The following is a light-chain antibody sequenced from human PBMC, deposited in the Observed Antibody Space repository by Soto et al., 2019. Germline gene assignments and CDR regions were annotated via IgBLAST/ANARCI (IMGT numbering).Light chain of an antibody. CDR2: AAS. CDR3: QQSYSTPNFT. J-gene: IGKJ3*01. Sequence: DIQMTQSPSSLSASVGDRVTITCRASQSISSYLNWYQQKPGKAPKLLIYAASSLQSGVPSRFSGSGSGTDFTLTISRLQPEDFATYYWQQSYSTPNFTFGPGPQVDIK. V-gene: IGKV1-39*01. CDR1: QSISSY.